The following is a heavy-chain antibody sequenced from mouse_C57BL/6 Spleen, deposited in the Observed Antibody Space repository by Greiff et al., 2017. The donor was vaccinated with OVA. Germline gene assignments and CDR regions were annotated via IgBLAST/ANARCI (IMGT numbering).Heavy chain of an antibody. CDR1: GFNIKDYY. CDR2: IDPEDGET. V-gene: IGHV14-2*01. D-gene: IGHD2-4*01. J-gene: IGHJ2*01. CDR3: ARVGYDYYDSYFDD. Sequence: EVQLQQSGAELVKPGASVKLSCTASGFNIKDYYMHWVKQRPEQGLEWIGRIDPEDGETKYAPKFQGKATITADTSSNTTYLQHSSLPSEDTTVYYYARVGYDYYDSYFDDWGKGTTVTVSS.